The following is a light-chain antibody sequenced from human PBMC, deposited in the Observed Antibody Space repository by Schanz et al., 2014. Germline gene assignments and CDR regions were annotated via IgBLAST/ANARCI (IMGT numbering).Light chain of an antibody. J-gene: IGLJ3*02. Sequence: QSALTQPASVSGSPGQSITISCTGTSSDVGGYNYVSWYQQHPGKAPKLMIYDVSNRPSGVSNRFSGSKSGNTASLTISGLQAEDEADYYCQSYDRSLSGWVFGGGTKLTVL. CDR1: SSDVGGYNY. CDR2: DVS. V-gene: IGLV2-14*01. CDR3: QSYDRSLSGWV.